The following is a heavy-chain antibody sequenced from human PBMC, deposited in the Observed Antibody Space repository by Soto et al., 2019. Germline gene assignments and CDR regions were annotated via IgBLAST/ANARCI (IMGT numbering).Heavy chain of an antibody. CDR3: ARRPEEITNWFDP. J-gene: IGHJ5*02. V-gene: IGHV4-39*01. CDR2: IYYSGST. CDR1: GGSISSSSYY. Sequence: SETLSLTCTVSGGSISSSSYYWGWIRQPPGKGLEWIGSIYYSGSTYYNPSLKSRVTISVDTSKNQFSLKLSSVTAADTAVYYCARRPEEITNWFDPWGQGTLVTVSS. D-gene: IGHD3-16*01.